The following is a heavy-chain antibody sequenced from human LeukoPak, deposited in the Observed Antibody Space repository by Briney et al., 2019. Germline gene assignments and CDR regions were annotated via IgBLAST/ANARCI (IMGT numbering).Heavy chain of an antibody. CDR3: ARASSGWGANWFDP. V-gene: IGHV4-61*02. J-gene: IGHJ5*02. CDR2: IYTSGST. CDR1: GGSISSISYY. Sequence: SETLSLTCTVSGGSISSISYYWSWIRQPAGKGLERIGRIYTSGSTNYNPSLKSRVTMSVDTSKNQFSLKLSSVTAADTAVYYCARASSGWGANWFDPWGQGTLVTVSS. D-gene: IGHD6-19*01.